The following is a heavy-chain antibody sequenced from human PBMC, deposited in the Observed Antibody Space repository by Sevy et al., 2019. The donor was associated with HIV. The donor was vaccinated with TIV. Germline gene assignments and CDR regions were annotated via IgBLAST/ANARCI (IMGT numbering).Heavy chain of an antibody. J-gene: IGHJ3*02. CDR2: IYDVSST. Sequence: GGSLRLSCAASGFTVSSNYMSWVRQAPGKGLEWVSLIYDVSSTYFADSVAGRFTISTDNSKNTLYLQMNSLRAEDTAVYYCATQSGYSTSPGAFDIWGQGTMVTVSS. D-gene: IGHD6-6*01. CDR3: ATQSGYSTSPGAFDI. V-gene: IGHV3-53*01. CDR1: GFTVSSNY.